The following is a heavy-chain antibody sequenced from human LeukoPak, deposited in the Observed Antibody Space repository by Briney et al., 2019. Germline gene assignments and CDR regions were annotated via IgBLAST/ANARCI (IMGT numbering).Heavy chain of an antibody. J-gene: IGHJ6*03. Sequence: KPSETLSLTCTVSGGSISSYYWSWIRQPPGKGLEWIGYIYYSGSTNYNPSLKSRVTISVDTSKNQFSLKLSSVTAADTAVYYCARVIEDSYSSSWARYYYYYYMDVWGKGTTVTVSS. V-gene: IGHV4-59*01. CDR2: IYYSGST. CDR3: ARVIEDSYSSSWARYYYYYYMDV. D-gene: IGHD6-13*01. CDR1: GGSISSYY.